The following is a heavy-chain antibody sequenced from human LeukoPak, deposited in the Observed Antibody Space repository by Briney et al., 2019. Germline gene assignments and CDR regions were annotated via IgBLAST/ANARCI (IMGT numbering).Heavy chain of an antibody. CDR1: GFSFSNYW. D-gene: IGHD3/OR15-3a*01. CDR2: IKQDGSEK. J-gene: IGHJ4*02. Sequence: PGGSLRLPCAASGFSFSNYWMSWVRQAPGKGLEWVANIKQDGSEKYYVDSVKGRFTISRDNAKNSVYLQMNSLRAEDTAVYYCARVAPVWTGYEYYFDHWGQGSQVTVSS. CDR3: ARVAPVWTGYEYYFDH. V-gene: IGHV3-7*03.